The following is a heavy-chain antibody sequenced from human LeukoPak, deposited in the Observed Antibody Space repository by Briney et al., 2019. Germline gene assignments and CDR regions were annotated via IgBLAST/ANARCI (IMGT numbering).Heavy chain of an antibody. V-gene: IGHV4-39*01. CDR2: MYYSGNT. CDR1: GGSISRTSYY. J-gene: IGHJ4*02. Sequence: SETLSLTCTVSGGSISRTSYYWGWIRQPPGKGLEWIGSMYYSGNTYYNPSLKSRVTISVDTSKNQFSLKLSSVTAADTAVYYCARTRYYYNSRSYGAPYYFDYWGQGTLVTVSS. D-gene: IGHD3-10*01. CDR3: ARTRYYYNSRSYGAPYYFDY.